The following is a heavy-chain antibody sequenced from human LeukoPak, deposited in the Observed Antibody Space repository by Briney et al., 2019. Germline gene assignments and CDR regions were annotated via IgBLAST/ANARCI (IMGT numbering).Heavy chain of an antibody. CDR1: GFRFKNFA. J-gene: IGHJ4*02. D-gene: IGHD2-2*02. CDR3: AKDVRRAEYCSATTCYTSSFDY. Sequence: PGGSLRLSCAASGFRFKNFAMTWVRQAPGKGLAWVSTISASGGGAYYADSVKGRFTISRDNSKDTLSLQMNTLRAEDTAVYYCAKDVRRAEYCSATTCYTSSFDYWGQGTLVTVSS. CDR2: ISASGGGA. V-gene: IGHV3-23*01.